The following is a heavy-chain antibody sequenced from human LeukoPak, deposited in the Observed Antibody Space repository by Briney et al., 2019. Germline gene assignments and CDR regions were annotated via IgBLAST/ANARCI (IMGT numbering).Heavy chain of an antibody. CDR3: ARGWSFDY. CDR2: ISGSGGST. J-gene: IGHJ4*02. CDR1: GFTFSSYA. D-gene: IGHD6-13*01. V-gene: IGHV3-23*01. Sequence: GGSLRLSCAASGFTFSSYAMSWVRQAPGKGLEWVSAISGSGGSTYYADSVKGRFTISRDNSKNTLYLQMNSLGAGDTAVFYCARGWSFDYWGQGTVVTVSS.